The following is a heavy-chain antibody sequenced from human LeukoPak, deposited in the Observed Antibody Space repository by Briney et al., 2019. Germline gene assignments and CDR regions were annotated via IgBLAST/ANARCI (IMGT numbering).Heavy chain of an antibody. CDR3: ARGGVRTAAASLGY. CDR2: INSNSGGT. D-gene: IGHD6-13*01. J-gene: IGHJ4*01. V-gene: IGHV1-2*02. CDR1: GYTFRDYY. Sequence: ASVPVSFQSSGYTFRDYYLHWLRQPPSQGGEWMGWINSNSGGTNFARKFRGTVTMTRDTSITTAYMKLTRLKSDDTAVYYCARGGVRTAAASLGYWGQGTLVTVSS.